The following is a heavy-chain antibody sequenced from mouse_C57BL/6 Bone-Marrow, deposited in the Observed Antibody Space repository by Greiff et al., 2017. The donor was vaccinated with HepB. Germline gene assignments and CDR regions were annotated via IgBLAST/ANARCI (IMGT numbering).Heavy chain of an antibody. CDR2: IDPENGDT. CDR1: GFNIKDDY. Sequence: EVKVVESGAELVRPGASVKLSCTASGFNIKDDYMHWVKQRPEQGLEWIGWIDPENGDTEYASKFQGNATITADTSSNTAYLQLSSLTSEDTAVYYCTLEPFAYWGQGTTLTVSS. J-gene: IGHJ2*01. V-gene: IGHV14-4*01. CDR3: TLEPFAY.